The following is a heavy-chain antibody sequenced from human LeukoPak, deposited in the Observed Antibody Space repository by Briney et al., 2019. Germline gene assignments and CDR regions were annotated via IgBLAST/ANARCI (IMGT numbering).Heavy chain of an antibody. CDR1: GFTFDDYA. CDR2: ISWNSGSI. Sequence: GGSLRHSCAASGFTFDDYAMHWVRQAPGKGLEWVSGISWNSGSIAYADSVKGRFTISRDNAKNSLYLQMNSLRGEDTALYYCAKDMDDILTGHFDDWGQGTLVTVTS. J-gene: IGHJ4*02. D-gene: IGHD3-9*01. V-gene: IGHV3-9*01. CDR3: AKDMDDILTGHFDD.